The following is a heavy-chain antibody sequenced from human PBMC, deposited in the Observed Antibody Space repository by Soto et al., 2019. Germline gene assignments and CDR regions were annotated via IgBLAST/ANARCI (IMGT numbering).Heavy chain of an antibody. J-gene: IGHJ5*02. CDR1: GGSISSGGYS. Sequence: QLQLQESGSGLVKPSQTLSLTCAVSGGSISSGGYSWSWIRQPPGKGLEWIGYIYHSGSTYYNPSLKSRVTISVDRSKHQFSLKLSSVTAADTAVYYCASVWGGSNGFDPWGQGTLGTVFS. CDR2: IYHSGST. D-gene: IGHD3-16*01. V-gene: IGHV4-30-2*01. CDR3: ASVWGGSNGFDP.